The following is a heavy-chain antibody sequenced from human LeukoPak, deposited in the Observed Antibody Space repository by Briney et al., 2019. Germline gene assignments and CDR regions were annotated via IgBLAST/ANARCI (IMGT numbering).Heavy chain of an antibody. CDR3: ARAVGYFDWLPLFDY. V-gene: IGHV4-34*01. CDR1: GGSFSGYY. D-gene: IGHD3-9*01. CDR2: INHSGIT. J-gene: IGHJ4*02. Sequence: SETLSLTCAVYGGSFSGYYWSWIRQPPGKGLEWIGEINHSGITYYNPSLKSRVTISVATSKNQFSLKLSSVTAADTAVYYCARAVGYFDWLPLFDYWGQGTLVTVSS.